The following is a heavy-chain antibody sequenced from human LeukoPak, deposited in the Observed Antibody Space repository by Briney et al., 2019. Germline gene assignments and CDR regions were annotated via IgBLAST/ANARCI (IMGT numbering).Heavy chain of an antibody. CDR1: GYTFTSYY. D-gene: IGHD6-19*01. CDR3: ARDSLSSGWFYYFDY. Sequence: ASVKVSCKASGYTFTSYYIHWVRQAPGQGLEWMGWISAYNGNTNYAQKLQGRVTMTTDTSTSTAYMELRSLRSDDTAVYYCARDSLSSGWFYYFDYWGQGTLVTVSS. CDR2: ISAYNGNT. J-gene: IGHJ4*02. V-gene: IGHV1-18*04.